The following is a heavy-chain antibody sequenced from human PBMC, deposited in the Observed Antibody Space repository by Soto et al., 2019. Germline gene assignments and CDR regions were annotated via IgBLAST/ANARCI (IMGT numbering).Heavy chain of an antibody. CDR2: VFYTGCT. CDR1: GDSISSYY. V-gene: IGHV4-59*08. D-gene: IGHD2-2*01. J-gene: IGHJ6*03. Sequence: SETLSLTCTVSGDSISSYYWSWIRQPPGKGLEWIGLVFYTGCTNYNPSLRSRVTTAVDTSKNQFSLKLRSVTAADTAVYYCARGADYCSSSSSCFEGYYYYMDVWGKGTTVTVSS. CDR3: ARGADYCSSSSSCFEGYYYYMDV.